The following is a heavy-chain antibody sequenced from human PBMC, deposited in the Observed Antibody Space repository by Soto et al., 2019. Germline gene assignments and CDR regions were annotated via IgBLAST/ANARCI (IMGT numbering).Heavy chain of an antibody. J-gene: IGHJ6*02. CDR3: AGARRIVATPPHPVYCGGDCYSSYYYGMDV. CDR2: IIPIFGTA. CDR1: GGTFSSYA. Sequence: SVKVSCKAAGGTFSSYAISWVRQAPGQGLEWMGGIIPIFGTANYAQKFQGRVTITADESTSTAYMELSSLRSEDTAVYYCAGARRIVATPPHPVYCGGDCYSSYYYGMDVWGQGTTVTVS. D-gene: IGHD2-21*02. V-gene: IGHV1-69*13.